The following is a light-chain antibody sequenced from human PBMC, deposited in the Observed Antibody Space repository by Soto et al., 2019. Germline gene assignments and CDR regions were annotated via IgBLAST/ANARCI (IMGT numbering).Light chain of an antibody. CDR1: QSVSSY. CDR3: QQRSNWQGT. Sequence: EIVLTQSPATLSLSPGERATLSCRASQSVSSYLAWYQQKPGQAPRLLIYDASNRATGIPARFSGSGSGTAFTLTNSSLEPEDFAVYYCQQRSNWQGTFGQGTKVEIK. J-gene: IGKJ1*01. CDR2: DAS. V-gene: IGKV3-11*01.